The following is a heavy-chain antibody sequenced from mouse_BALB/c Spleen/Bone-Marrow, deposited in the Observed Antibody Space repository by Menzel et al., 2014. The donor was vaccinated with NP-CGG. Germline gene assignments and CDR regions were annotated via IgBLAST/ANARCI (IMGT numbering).Heavy chain of an antibody. CDR1: GYTFTSYY. Sequence: QVQLQQSGAELVKPGASVKLSCKASGYTFTSYYMYWVKQRPGQGLEWIGEINPSNGGTNFNEKFKSKATLTVDKSSCTAYMQLSSLTSEDSAVYYCTRGGWLAMDYWGQGTSVTVSS. J-gene: IGHJ4*01. V-gene: IGHV1S81*02. CDR3: TRGGWLAMDY. D-gene: IGHD2-3*01. CDR2: INPSNGGT.